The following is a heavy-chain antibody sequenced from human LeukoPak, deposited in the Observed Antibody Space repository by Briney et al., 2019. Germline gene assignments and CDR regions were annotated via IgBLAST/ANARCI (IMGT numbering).Heavy chain of an antibody. J-gene: IGHJ4*02. D-gene: IGHD1-26*01. V-gene: IGHV4-34*01. CDR3: ARSLVGATTEVPFDY. CDR2: INHSGST. Sequence: SETLSLTCAVYGGSFSGYYWSWIRQPPGKGLEWIGEINHSGSTNYNPSLKSRVTISVDTSKNQFSLKLSSVTAADTAVYYCARSLVGATTEVPFDYWGQGTLVTVSS. CDR1: GGSFSGYY.